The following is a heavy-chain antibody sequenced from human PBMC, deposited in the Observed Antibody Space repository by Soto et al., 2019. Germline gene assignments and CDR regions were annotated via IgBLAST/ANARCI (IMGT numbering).Heavy chain of an antibody. V-gene: IGHV1-69*13. J-gene: IGHJ6*02. Sequence: SVKVSCKASGGTFSSYAISWVRQAPGQGLEWMGGIIPIFGTANYAQKFQGRVTITADESTSTAYMELSSLRSEDTAVYYCAASIGTYCSGGSCYSNYYYYGMDVWGQGTTVTVSS. CDR1: GGTFSSYA. D-gene: IGHD2-15*01. CDR3: AASIGTYCSGGSCYSNYYYYGMDV. CDR2: IIPIFGTA.